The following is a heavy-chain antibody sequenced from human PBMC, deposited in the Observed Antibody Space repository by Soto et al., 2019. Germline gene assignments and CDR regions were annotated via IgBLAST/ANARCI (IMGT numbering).Heavy chain of an antibody. CDR2: IYYSGST. CDR3: AIKAVAYCGGDCYGGAFDI. Sequence: SETLSLTCTVSGGSISSSSYYWGWIRQPPGKGLEWIGSIYYSGSTYYNPSLKSRVTISVDTSKNQFSLKLSSVTAADTAVYYCAIKAVAYCGGDCYGGAFDIWGQGTMVTVSS. J-gene: IGHJ3*02. D-gene: IGHD2-21*02. CDR1: GGSISSSSYY. V-gene: IGHV4-39*01.